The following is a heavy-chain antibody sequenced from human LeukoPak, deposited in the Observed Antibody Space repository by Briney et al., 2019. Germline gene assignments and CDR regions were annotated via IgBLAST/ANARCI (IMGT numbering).Heavy chain of an antibody. D-gene: IGHD3-22*01. V-gene: IGHV1-58*02. CDR1: GFTFTSSA. CDR2: IVVGSGNT. CDR3: AGDRYDSSGYYHFDY. J-gene: IGHJ4*02. Sequence: ASVTVSCKASGFTFTSSAMQWVRQARGQRLEWIGWIVVGSGNTNYAQKFQERVTITRDMSTSTAYMELSSLRSEDTAVYYCAGDRYDSSGYYHFDYWGQGTLVTVSS.